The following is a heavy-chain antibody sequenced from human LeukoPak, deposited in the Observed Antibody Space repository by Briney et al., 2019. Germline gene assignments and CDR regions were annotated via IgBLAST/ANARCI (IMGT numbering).Heavy chain of an antibody. CDR1: GYSFTSYW. Sequence: GESLKISCKGSGYSFTSYWIGWVRQMPGKGLEWMGIIYPGDSDTRYSPSFQGQVTISADKSISTAYLQWSSLKASDTAMYYCARCGLRWSRHDAFDIWGQGTMVTVSS. CDR3: ARCGLRWSRHDAFDI. V-gene: IGHV5-51*01. D-gene: IGHD4-23*01. J-gene: IGHJ3*02. CDR2: IYPGDSDT.